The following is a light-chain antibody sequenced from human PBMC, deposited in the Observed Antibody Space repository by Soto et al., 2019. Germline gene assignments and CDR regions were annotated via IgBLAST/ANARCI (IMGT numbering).Light chain of an antibody. Sequence: QSVLTQSPSASASLGASVNLTCTLSSGHSSYAIAWHQQQPEKGPRYLMHLNSDGSHSKGDGIPDRFSGSSSGAERYLTISSLQSEDEADYYCQTWGTGIAVFGGGTQLTVL. CDR2: LNSDGSH. CDR1: SGHSSYA. J-gene: IGLJ7*01. V-gene: IGLV4-69*01. CDR3: QTWGTGIAV.